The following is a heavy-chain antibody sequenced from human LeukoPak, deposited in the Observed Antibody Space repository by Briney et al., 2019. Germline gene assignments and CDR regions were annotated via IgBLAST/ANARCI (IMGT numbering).Heavy chain of an antibody. CDR2: INHSGST. D-gene: IGHD3-10*01. J-gene: IGHJ4*02. Sequence: SETLSLTCAVYGGSFSGYYWSWIRQPPGKRLEWIGEINHSGSTNYNPSLKSRVTISVDTSKNQFSLKLSSVTAADTAVYYCARGLDQYGSGSYYNDYWGQGTLVTVSS. V-gene: IGHV4-34*01. CDR3: ARGLDQYGSGSYYNDY. CDR1: GGSFSGYY.